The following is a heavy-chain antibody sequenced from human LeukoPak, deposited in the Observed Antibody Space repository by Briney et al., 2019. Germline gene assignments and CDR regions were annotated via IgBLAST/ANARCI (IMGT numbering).Heavy chain of an antibody. CDR3: ARERQRNNCSSTSCCGWNDAFDI. D-gene: IGHD2-2*01. Sequence: SVKVSCKASGGTFISYAISWVRQAPGQGLEWMGGIIPIFGTANYAQKFQGRVTITTDESTSTAYMELSSLRSEDTAVYYCARERQRNNCSSTSCCGWNDAFDIWGQGTMVTVSS. J-gene: IGHJ3*02. V-gene: IGHV1-69*05. CDR1: GGTFISYA. CDR2: IIPIFGTA.